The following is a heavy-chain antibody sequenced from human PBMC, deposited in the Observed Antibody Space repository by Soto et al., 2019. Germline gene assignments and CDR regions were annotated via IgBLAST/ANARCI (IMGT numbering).Heavy chain of an antibody. CDR3: ARRLCGSGPGYFDY. CDR1: GFTFSSYS. D-gene: IGHD3-10*01. Sequence: EVQLVESGGGLVQPGGSLRLSCAASGFTFSSYSMNWVRQAPGKGLEWVSYISSSSSTIYYADSVKGRFTISRDNAKNSLYLQMNSLRAEDTAVYYCARRLCGSGPGYFDYWGQGTLVTVSS. V-gene: IGHV3-48*01. J-gene: IGHJ4*02. CDR2: ISSSSSTI.